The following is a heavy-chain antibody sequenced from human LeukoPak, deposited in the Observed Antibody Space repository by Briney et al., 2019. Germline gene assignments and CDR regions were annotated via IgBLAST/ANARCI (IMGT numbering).Heavy chain of an antibody. CDR1: GFTFSSYA. CDR2: ISGSAGST. V-gene: IGHV3-23*01. D-gene: IGHD6-13*01. J-gene: IGHJ4*02. Sequence: GSLRLSCAASGFTFSSYAMSWVRQAPGKGLEWVSAISGSAGSTFNADSVKGRFTISRDNSKNTLYLQMNSLRAEDTAVYYCARGWAAAGSYYFDYWGQGTLVTISS. CDR3: ARGWAAAGSYYFDY.